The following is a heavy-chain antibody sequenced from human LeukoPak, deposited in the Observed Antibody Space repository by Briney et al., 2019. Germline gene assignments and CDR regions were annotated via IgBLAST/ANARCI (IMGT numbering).Heavy chain of an antibody. CDR2: IYYSGST. CDR3: ARESRDYYYYYMDV. J-gene: IGHJ6*03. V-gene: IGHV4-59*01. Sequence: PSETLSLTRTVSGGSISSYYWSWIRQPPGKGLEWIGYIYYSGSTNYNPSLKSRVTISVDTSKNQFSLKLSSVTAADTAVYYCARESRDYYYYYMDVWGKGTTVTVSS. D-gene: IGHD5-24*01. CDR1: GGSISSYY.